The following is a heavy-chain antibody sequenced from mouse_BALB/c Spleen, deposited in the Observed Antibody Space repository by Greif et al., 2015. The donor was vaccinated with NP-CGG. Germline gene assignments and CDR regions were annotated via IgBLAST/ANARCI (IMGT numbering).Heavy chain of an antibody. CDR2: IYPGDGDT. D-gene: IGHD2-4*01. V-gene: IGHV1-80*01. J-gene: IGHJ4*01. CDR3: ARYDYDYYAMDY. Sequence: MHLVESGAELVRPGSSVKISCKASGYAFSSYWMNWVKQRPGQGLEWIGQIYPGDGDTNYNGKFKGKATLTADKSSSPAYMQLSSLTSEDSAVYFCARYDYDYYAMDYWGQGTSVTVSS. CDR1: GYAFSSYW.